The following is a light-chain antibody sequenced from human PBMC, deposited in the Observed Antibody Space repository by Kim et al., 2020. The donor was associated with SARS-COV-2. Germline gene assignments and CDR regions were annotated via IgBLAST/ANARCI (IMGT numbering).Light chain of an antibody. V-gene: IGKV3-11*01. CDR3: QQRSNWYS. Sequence: EIVLTQSPATLSLSPGERATLSCRASQSVSSCLAWYQQKPGQAPRLLIYDASNRATGIPARFSGSGSGTDFTLTISSLEPEDFAVYYCQQRSNWYSFGQGTKLEI. CDR1: QSVSSC. CDR2: DAS. J-gene: IGKJ2*03.